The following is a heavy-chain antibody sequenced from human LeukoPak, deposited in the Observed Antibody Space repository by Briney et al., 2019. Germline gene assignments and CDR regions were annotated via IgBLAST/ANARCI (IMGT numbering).Heavy chain of an antibody. CDR3: ARDRRLSITMVRGDFDY. V-gene: IGHV1-2*02. D-gene: IGHD3-10*01. Sequence: GASVKVSCKASGYTFTGYYMHWVRQAPGQGLEWMGWINPNSGGTNYAQKFQGRVTMTRDTSISTAYMELSRLRSDDTAVYYCARDRRLSITMVRGDFDYWGQGTLVTVSS. J-gene: IGHJ4*02. CDR2: INPNSGGT. CDR1: GYTFTGYY.